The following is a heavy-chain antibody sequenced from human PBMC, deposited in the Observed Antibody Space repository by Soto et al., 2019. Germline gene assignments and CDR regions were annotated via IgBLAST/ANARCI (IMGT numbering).Heavy chain of an antibody. CDR3: ARGAVAGKTYYYYYYGMDV. Sequence: PGGSLRLSCAASGFTFSSYDMHWVRQATGKGLEWVSAIGTAGDTYYPGSVKGRFTISRENAKNSLYLQMNSLRAGDTAVYYCARGAVAGKTYYYYYYGMDVWGQGTTVTSP. CDR1: GFTFSSYD. D-gene: IGHD6-19*01. CDR2: IGTAGDT. J-gene: IGHJ6*02. V-gene: IGHV3-13*01.